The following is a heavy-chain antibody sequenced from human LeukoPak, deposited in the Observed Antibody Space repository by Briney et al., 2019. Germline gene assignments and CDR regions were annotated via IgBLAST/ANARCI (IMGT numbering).Heavy chain of an antibody. J-gene: IGHJ3*02. Sequence: GGSLRLSCAASGFTFSSYGMHWVRQAPGKGLEGVAFIRYDGSNKYYADSVKGRFTISRDNSKNTLYLQMNSLRAEDTAVYYCAKDRSYYYGSGSSSWAFDIWGQGTMVTVSS. V-gene: IGHV3-30*02. CDR3: AKDRSYYYGSGSSSWAFDI. D-gene: IGHD3-10*01. CDR2: IRYDGSNK. CDR1: GFTFSSYG.